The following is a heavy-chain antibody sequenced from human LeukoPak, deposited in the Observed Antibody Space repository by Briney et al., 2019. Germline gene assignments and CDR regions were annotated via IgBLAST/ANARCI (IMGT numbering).Heavy chain of an antibody. D-gene: IGHD6-19*01. Sequence: PSETLSLTCTVSGGSISSCYWSWIRQSPGKGLECIGYIYYSGSTSYNPSLKNRVTISVDTSKNQFSLNLTSVTAADTAIYYCARQTSGWYRPIDYWGRGTLVIVSP. CDR3: ARQTSGWYRPIDY. CDR2: IYYSGST. J-gene: IGHJ4*02. CDR1: GGSISSCY. V-gene: IGHV4-59*08.